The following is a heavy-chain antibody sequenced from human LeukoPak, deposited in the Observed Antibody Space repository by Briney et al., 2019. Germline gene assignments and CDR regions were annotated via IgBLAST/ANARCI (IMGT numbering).Heavy chain of an antibody. Sequence: ASVKVSCKVSGYTLTELSMHWVRQAPGEGLEWMGGFDPEDGETIYAQKFQGRVTMTEDTSTDTAYMELSSLRSEDTAVYYCATEFRSGGAHDYWGQGTLVTVSS. CDR2: FDPEDGET. D-gene: IGHD6-25*01. CDR1: GYTLTELS. CDR3: ATEFRSGGAHDY. V-gene: IGHV1-24*01. J-gene: IGHJ4*02.